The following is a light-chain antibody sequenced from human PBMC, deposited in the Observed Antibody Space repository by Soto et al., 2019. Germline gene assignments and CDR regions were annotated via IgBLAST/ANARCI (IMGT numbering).Light chain of an antibody. CDR1: SSDVGVYNY. J-gene: IGLJ1*01. CDR2: EVS. Sequence: QSALTQPASVSGSPGQSITISCTGTSSDVGVYNYVSWYQHHPGKAPKLMIYEVSNRPSGVSYRFSGSKSGNTASLTISGLQAEYEADYYCSSYTRSSSHVFGTGTKLTVL. CDR3: SSYTRSSSHV. V-gene: IGLV2-14*01.